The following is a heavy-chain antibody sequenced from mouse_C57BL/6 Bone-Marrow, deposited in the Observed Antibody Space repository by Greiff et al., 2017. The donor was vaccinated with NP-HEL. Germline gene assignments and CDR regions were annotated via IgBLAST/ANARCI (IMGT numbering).Heavy chain of an antibody. V-gene: IGHV10-3*01. J-gene: IGHJ4*01. CDR3: VRDYYGSSYRNYAMDY. Sequence: EVQLQESGGGLVQPKGSLKLSCAASGFTFNTYAMHWVRQAPGKGLEWVARIRSKSSNYATYYADSVKDRFTISRDDSQSMLYLQMNNLKTEDTAMYYCVRDYYGSSYRNYAMDYWGQGTSVTVSS. D-gene: IGHD1-1*01. CDR1: GFTFNTYA. CDR2: IRSKSSNYAT.